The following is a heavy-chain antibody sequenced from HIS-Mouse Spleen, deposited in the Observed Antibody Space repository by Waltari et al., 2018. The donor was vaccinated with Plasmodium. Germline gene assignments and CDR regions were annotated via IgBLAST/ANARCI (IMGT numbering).Heavy chain of an antibody. J-gene: IGHJ1*01. V-gene: IGHV1-2*02. CDR3: ARVLGYKAAAGTFVEYFQH. D-gene: IGHD6-13*01. CDR1: GYTFTGYY. CDR2: MKPKSGGT. Sequence: QVQLVQSGAEVKKPGASVKVSCKASGYTFTGYYMHWVRQAPGQGLEWMGWMKPKSGGTNHAKKFQGRGTMTRDTSISTAYRELSRLRSDDTAVYYCARVLGYKAAAGTFVEYFQHWGQGTLVTVSS.